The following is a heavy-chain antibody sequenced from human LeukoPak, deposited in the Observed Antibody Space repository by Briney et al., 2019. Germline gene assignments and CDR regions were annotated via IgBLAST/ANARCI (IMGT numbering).Heavy chain of an antibody. Sequence: GGSLRLSCAASGFTFSSYGMHWVRQAPGKGLEWVAVISYDGSNKYYADSVKGRFTISRDNSKNTLYLQMNSLRAEDTAVYYCAKATDSYSYGSGSYPNYWGQGTLVTVSS. V-gene: IGHV3-30*18. J-gene: IGHJ4*02. CDR3: AKATDSYSYGSGSYPNY. D-gene: IGHD3-10*01. CDR2: ISYDGSNK. CDR1: GFTFSSYG.